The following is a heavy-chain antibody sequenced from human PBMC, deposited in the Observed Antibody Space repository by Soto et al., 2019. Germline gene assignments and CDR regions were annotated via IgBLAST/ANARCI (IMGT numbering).Heavy chain of an antibody. J-gene: IGHJ6*02. D-gene: IGHD1-1*01. CDR2: DHSGGST. V-gene: IGHV4-30-4*01. Sequence: QVQLQESGSGLVKPSQSLSLTCTVSGVSLNTADTWWSWIRQSPGKGLEFIGYDHSGGSTYDDSSFRSRVIISADTSNSPFSLKLSSVTVADTAVYFCVRSRQMESGNDYGLDVWGQGTTVTVSS. CDR1: GVSLNTADTW. CDR3: VRSRQMESGNDYGLDV.